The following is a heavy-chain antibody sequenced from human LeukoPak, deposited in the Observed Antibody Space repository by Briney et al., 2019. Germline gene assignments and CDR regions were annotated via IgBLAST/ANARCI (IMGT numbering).Heavy chain of an antibody. CDR3: AKDTHLTSYDILTGYYFDY. D-gene: IGHD3-9*01. CDR2: ISYDGSNE. J-gene: IGHJ4*02. V-gene: IGHV3-30*04. CDR1: GFTFSSYV. Sequence: GGSLRLSCAASGFTFSSYVMHWVRQAPGKGLEWVAIISYDGSNEYYADSVKGRFTISRDNSKNTLYLQMNSLRAEDTAVYYCAKDTHLTSYDILTGYYFDYWGQGTLVTVSS.